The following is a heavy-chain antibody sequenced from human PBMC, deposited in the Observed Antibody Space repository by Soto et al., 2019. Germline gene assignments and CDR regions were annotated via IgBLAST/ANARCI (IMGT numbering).Heavy chain of an antibody. V-gene: IGHV3-30-3*01. CDR1: GFTFTSYA. Sequence: QVQLVESGGGVVQPGRSLRLSCAASGFTFTSYAMHWVRQAPGKGLYWLAVISYDGSNKYYADSVKGRFTISRDNSKNTLYLQMNSRRAEDTAVYYCARGGLSSTWYTGGGPFDYWGQGTLVTVSS. J-gene: IGHJ4*02. CDR2: ISYDGSNK. D-gene: IGHD6-13*01. CDR3: ARGGLSSTWYTGGGPFDY.